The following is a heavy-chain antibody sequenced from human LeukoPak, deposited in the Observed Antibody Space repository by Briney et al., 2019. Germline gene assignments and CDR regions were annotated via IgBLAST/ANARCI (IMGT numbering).Heavy chain of an antibody. D-gene: IGHD5-12*01. J-gene: IGHJ4*01. Sequence: GSLRLSCAASGFTFSSYEMNWVRQAPGKGLEWVSYISSSGSTIYYADSVKGRFTIYRDKARNSLYLQMNSLRVEDTAVYYCARDHRYAFDNWGHGTLVTVSS. CDR3: ARDHRYAFDN. V-gene: IGHV3-48*03. CDR2: ISSSGSTI. CDR1: GFTFSSYE.